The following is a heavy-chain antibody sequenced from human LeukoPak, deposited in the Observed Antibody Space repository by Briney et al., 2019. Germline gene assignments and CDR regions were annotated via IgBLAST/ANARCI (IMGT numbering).Heavy chain of an antibody. V-gene: IGHV3-21*01. Sequence: PGGSLRLSCAASEFTFSSCSMNWVRQTPGKGLEWVASISSHDSFIYYADSVKGRFTISRDNAKNSLYLQMNSLRAEDTAVYYCARVEGAYCGGDCYKYYGMGIWGQGTTVTVSS. CDR1: EFTFSSCS. CDR2: ISSHDSFI. J-gene: IGHJ6*02. D-gene: IGHD2-21*02. CDR3: ARVEGAYCGGDCYKYYGMGI.